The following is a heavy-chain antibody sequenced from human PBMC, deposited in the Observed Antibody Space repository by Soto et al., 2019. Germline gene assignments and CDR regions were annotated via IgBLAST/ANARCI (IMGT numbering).Heavy chain of an antibody. Sequence: PSETLSLTCTVSGGSISSGDFYWSWIRQPPGKGLELIGNIYYSGSTYYNPSLRSRAIMSVDTSQNQFSLKLSSLTAADTPVYFCARADDFSDRCDYWGQGALVAVSS. J-gene: IGHJ4*02. CDR2: IYYSGST. CDR1: GGSISSGDFY. CDR3: ARADDFSDRCDY. D-gene: IGHD4-17*01. V-gene: IGHV4-30-4*01.